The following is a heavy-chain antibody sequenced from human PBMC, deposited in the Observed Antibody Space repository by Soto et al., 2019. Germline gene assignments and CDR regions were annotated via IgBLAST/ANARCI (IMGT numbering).Heavy chain of an antibody. CDR1: GYTFTSYA. V-gene: IGHV1-3*01. Sequence: ASVKVSCKASGYTFTSYAMHWVRQAPGQRLEWMGWINAGNGNTKYSQKFQGRVTITRDTSASTAYMDLSSLRSEDTAVYYCARETYDFWSGYPYYYYGMDVWGQGTTVTVSS. J-gene: IGHJ6*02. CDR3: ARETYDFWSGYPYYYYGMDV. D-gene: IGHD3-3*01. CDR2: INAGNGNT.